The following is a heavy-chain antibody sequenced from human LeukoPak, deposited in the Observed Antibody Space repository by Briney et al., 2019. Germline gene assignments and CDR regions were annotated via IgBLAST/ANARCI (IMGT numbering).Heavy chain of an antibody. CDR2: IWYDGSKK. V-gene: IGHV3-33*01. CDR3: ASYLTSIPSGMDV. CDR1: GFTFSSYG. Sequence: GRSLRLSCAASGFTFSSYGMHWVRQAPGKGLEWVAVIWYDGSKKYYADSVKGRFTISRDNSKNTLYLQMNSLRAEDTAVYYCASYLTSIPSGMDVWGQGATVTVSS. D-gene: IGHD2/OR15-2a*01. J-gene: IGHJ6*02.